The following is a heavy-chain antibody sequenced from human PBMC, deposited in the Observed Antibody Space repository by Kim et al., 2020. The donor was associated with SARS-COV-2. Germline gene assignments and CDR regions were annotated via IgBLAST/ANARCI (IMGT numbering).Heavy chain of an antibody. V-gene: IGHV3-74*01. J-gene: IGHJ6*02. Sequence: GGSLRLSCAASGFTFSGYWMHWVRQAPGKGLVWVSRINSDASGTTYADSVKGRFTISRDNAKKTLYLQMNSLTADDTAVYYCVRDGAGYGDYSNYYYNGMDVWGQGTTVTVSS. D-gene: IGHD4-17*01. CDR1: GFTFSGYW. CDR2: INSDASGT. CDR3: VRDGAGYGDYSNYYYNGMDV.